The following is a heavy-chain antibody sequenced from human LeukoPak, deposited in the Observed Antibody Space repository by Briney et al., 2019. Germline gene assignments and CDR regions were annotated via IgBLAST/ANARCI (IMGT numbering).Heavy chain of an antibody. CDR2: INPNSGGT. J-gene: IGHJ5*02. D-gene: IGHD6-13*01. CDR3: ARVSSRAAGTSYP. V-gene: IGHV1-2*02. CDR1: GYTFTGYY. Sequence: GASVKVSCKASGYTFTGYYMHWVRQAPGQGLGWMGWINPNSGGTNYAQKFQGRVTMTRDTSISTAYMELSRLRSDDTAVYYCARVSSRAAGTSYPWGQGTLVTVSS.